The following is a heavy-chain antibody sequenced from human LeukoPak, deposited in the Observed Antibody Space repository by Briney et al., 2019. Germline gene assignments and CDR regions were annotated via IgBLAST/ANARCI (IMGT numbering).Heavy chain of an antibody. V-gene: IGHV3-53*04. J-gene: IGHJ3*02. CDR2: IYSGGST. CDR3: ARAGYCSGGSCYSGPNDAFDI. Sequence: GGSLRLSCAASGFTVSSNYMSWVRQAPGKGLEWVSVIYSGGSTYYADSVKGRFTISRHNSKNTLYLQMNSLRAEDTAVYYCARAGYCSGGSCYSGPNDAFDIWGQGTMVTVSS. D-gene: IGHD2-15*01. CDR1: GFTVSSNY.